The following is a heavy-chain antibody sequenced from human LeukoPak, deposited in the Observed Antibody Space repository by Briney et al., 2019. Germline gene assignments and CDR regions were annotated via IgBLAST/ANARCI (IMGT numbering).Heavy chain of an antibody. CDR2: ISGSGVRT. J-gene: IGHJ4*02. V-gene: IGHV3-23*01. CDR1: GFTFSSYA. CDR3: AKDSSGWFYYFDY. D-gene: IGHD6-19*01. Sequence: GGSLTLSCAASGFTFSSYAMSWVRQAPGKGRERVSAISGSGVRTYYADSVKGRFTISRDNSKNTLYLHMNSLRAEDTAVYYCAKDSSGWFYYFDYWGQGTLVTVSS.